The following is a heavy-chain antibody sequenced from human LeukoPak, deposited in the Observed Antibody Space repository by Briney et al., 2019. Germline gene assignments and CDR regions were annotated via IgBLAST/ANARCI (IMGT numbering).Heavy chain of an antibody. CDR1: GGSVSSGSYY. V-gene: IGHV4-61*01. CDR2: IYYSGST. J-gene: IGHJ6*02. D-gene: IGHD6-19*01. CDR3: ARGRAGSYYYYGMDV. Sequence: PSETLSLTCTVSGGSVSSGSYYWSWIRQPPGKGLEWIGYIYYSGSTNYNPSLKNRVTISVDTSKNQFSLKLSSVTAADTAVYYCARGRAGSYYYYGMDVWGQGTTVTVSS.